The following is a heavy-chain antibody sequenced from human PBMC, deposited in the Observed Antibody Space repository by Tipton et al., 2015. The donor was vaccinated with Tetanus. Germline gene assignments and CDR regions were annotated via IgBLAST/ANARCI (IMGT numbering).Heavy chain of an antibody. J-gene: IGHJ5*02. CDR2: ISSGSTYI. CDR3: VNFATS. CDR1: KFSFSRHS. V-gene: IGHV3-21*01. Sequence: SLRLSCAASKFSFSRHSMNWVRQAPGKGLEWVSSISSGSTYIYYADSVKGRFTISRDNAKNSLYLLMDSLRAEDTAVYYCVNFATSWGQGTLVTVSS.